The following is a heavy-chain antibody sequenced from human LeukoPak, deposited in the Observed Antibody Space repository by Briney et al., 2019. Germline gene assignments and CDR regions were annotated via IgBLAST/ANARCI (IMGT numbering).Heavy chain of an antibody. CDR3: ATRSYSYQLGQH. Sequence: GASVKVSCKVSGHILSELSVHWVRQAPGKGLEWMGGFDPEDGETIYAQKFQGRVTMTEDTSTDTAYMELSSLRSEDTAVYYCATRSYSYQLGQHWGQGTLVTVSS. CDR1: GHILSELS. CDR2: FDPEDGET. V-gene: IGHV1-24*01. D-gene: IGHD2-2*01. J-gene: IGHJ1*01.